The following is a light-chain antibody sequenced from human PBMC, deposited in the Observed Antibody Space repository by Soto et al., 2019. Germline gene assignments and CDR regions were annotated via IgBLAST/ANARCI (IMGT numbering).Light chain of an antibody. V-gene: IGLV2-14*01. CDR3: SSYTDSRTYV. CDR1: SSDVGVYNY. J-gene: IGLJ1*01. CDR2: EVS. Sequence: QSVLTQPASVSGSPGQSITISCTGASSDVGVYNYVSWYQQHPGKAPKLMIYEVSNRPSGVSSRFSGSKSGNTASLTISGLQSEDEADYYCSSYTDSRTYVFGTGTKVTV.